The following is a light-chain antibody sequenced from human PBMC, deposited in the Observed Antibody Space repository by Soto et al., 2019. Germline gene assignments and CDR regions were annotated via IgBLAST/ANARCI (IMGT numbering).Light chain of an antibody. CDR3: QQYESYPLT. J-gene: IGKJ4*01. CDR1: QSISNW. V-gene: IGKV1-5*03. Sequence: DIQMTQSPSTVSASIGDRVTITCRASQSISNWLAWYQQKPGKAPNLLISKASTLESGVPSRFSGSRSGTEFTLTISSLQPDDFATYHGQQYESYPLTFGGGTKVEIK. CDR2: KAS.